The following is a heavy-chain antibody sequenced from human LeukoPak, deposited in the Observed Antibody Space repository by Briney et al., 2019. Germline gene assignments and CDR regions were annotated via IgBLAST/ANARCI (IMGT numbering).Heavy chain of an antibody. CDR2: IYYSGST. Sequence: SETLSLTCTVSGGSISSYYWSWIRQHPGKGLEWIGYIYYSGSTYYNPSLKSRVTISVDTSKNQFSLKLSSVTAADTAVYYCARSGSGYDLEHDYWGQGTLVTVSS. CDR3: ARSGSGYDLEHDY. V-gene: IGHV4-59*06. D-gene: IGHD5-12*01. J-gene: IGHJ4*02. CDR1: GGSISSYY.